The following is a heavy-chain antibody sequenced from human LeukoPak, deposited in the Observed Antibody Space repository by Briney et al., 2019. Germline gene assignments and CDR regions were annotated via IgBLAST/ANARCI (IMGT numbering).Heavy chain of an antibody. D-gene: IGHD6-19*01. CDR2: ISGSSSYI. J-gene: IGHJ3*02. CDR1: GFTISSYS. CDR3: ARDPYSSGWYKDAFDI. V-gene: IGHV3-21*01. Sequence: GGSLRLSCAASGFTISSYSMNWVRQAPGKGLEWVSSISGSSSYINYADSVKGRFTISRDNAQNSLFLQLNSLRAEDTAVYYCARDPYSSGWYKDAFDIWGQGTMVTVSS.